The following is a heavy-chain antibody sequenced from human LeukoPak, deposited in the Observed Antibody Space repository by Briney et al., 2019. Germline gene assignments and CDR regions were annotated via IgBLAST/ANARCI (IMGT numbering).Heavy chain of an antibody. Sequence: GGSLRLSCAASGFTFSSYAMHWVRQAPGKGLEYVSATSSNGGSTYYANSVKGRFTISRDNSKNTLYLQMGSLRAEDMAVYYCARGNHYYDSSGYHYWGQGTLVTVSS. D-gene: IGHD3-22*01. J-gene: IGHJ4*02. CDR1: GFTFSSYA. V-gene: IGHV3-64*01. CDR2: TSSNGGST. CDR3: ARGNHYYDSSGYHY.